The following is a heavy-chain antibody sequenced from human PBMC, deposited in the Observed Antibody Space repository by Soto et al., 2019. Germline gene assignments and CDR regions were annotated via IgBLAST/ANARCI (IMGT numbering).Heavy chain of an antibody. J-gene: IGHJ6*03. V-gene: IGHV3-33*01. D-gene: IGHD3-10*01. CDR1: GFTFSSYG. CDR3: ARDPGVYGSGSYYYYYYYMDV. Sequence: GGSLRLSCAASGFTFSSYGMHWVRQAPGKGLEWVAVIWYDGSNKYYADSVKGRFTISRDNSKNTLYLQMNSLRAEDTAVYYCARDPGVYGSGSYYYYYYYMDVWGKGTKVTVSS. CDR2: IWYDGSNK.